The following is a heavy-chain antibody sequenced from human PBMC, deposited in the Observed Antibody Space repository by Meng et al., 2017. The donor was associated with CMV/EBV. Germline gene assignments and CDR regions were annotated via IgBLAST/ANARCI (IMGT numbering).Heavy chain of an antibody. V-gene: IGHV1-8*01. CDR2: MNPNSGNT. D-gene: IGHD2-15*01. J-gene: IGHJ6*02. CDR3: ARVLLRNYYYYYGMDV. CDR1: GYTFTSYD. Sequence: ASVKVSCKASGYTFTSYDINWVRQATGQGLEWMGWMNPNSGNTGYAQKFQGRVTMTRNTSISTAYMELSSLRSEDTAVYYCARVLLRNYYYYYGMDVWGQGTTVTVSS.